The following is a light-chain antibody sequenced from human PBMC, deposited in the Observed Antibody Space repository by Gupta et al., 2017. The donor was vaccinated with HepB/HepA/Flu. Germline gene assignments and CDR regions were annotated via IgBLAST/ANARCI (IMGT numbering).Light chain of an antibody. Sequence: IVMTQSPTTLSMSPGERATLSCRASQSVTINLAWYQQKPGQPPRLLIYGASTRATGIPARFSGSGSGTEFTLTISSLQSEDFAVDYCQQYNNGTRTLGGGTKVEIK. CDR1: QSVTIN. J-gene: IGKJ4*01. V-gene: IGKV3-15*01. CDR3: QQYNNGTRT. CDR2: GAS.